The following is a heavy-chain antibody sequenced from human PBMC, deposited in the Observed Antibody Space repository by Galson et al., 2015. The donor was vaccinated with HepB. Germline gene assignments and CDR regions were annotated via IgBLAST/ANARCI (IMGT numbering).Heavy chain of an antibody. CDR3: AKEPGPRASPWYFDL. CDR2: VGHDGTVQ. Sequence: SLRLSCAASGFVFSEYGMHWVRQPPGKALEWVAVVGHDGTVQYYADSVKGRFTVSRGNSKNTVYLQLNSPRPEDAGLYYCAKEPGPRASPWYFDLWGRGTLVTVSS. CDR1: GFVFSEYG. V-gene: IGHV3-30*02. J-gene: IGHJ2*01. D-gene: IGHD3-10*01.